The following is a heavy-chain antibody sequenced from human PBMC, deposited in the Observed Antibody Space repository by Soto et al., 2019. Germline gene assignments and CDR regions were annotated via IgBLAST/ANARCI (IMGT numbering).Heavy chain of an antibody. J-gene: IGHJ4*02. CDR1: GFSFDTYA. CDR2: ISGSGGNT. D-gene: IGHD2-21*02. Sequence: EAQLLESGGGLVQPGGSLRLSCAASGFSFDTYAMSWVRQAPGKGLEWVSSISGSGGNTYYADSVKGRFTISRDNSKNILYLQMTSLRAEDTALYYCAKIVMTRINREYWGRGTQVTVSS. CDR3: AKIVMTRINREY. V-gene: IGHV3-23*01.